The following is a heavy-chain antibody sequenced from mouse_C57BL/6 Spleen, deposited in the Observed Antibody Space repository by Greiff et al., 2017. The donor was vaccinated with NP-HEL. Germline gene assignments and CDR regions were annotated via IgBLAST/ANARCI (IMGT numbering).Heavy chain of an antibody. V-gene: IGHV1-74*01. J-gene: IGHJ3*01. CDR2: IHPSDSDL. CDR1: GYTFTSYW. Sequence: QVQLQQSGAELVKPGASVKVSCKASGYTFTSYWMHWVKQRPGQGLEWIGRIHPSDSDLTYNQKFMVKATLTVDKSSSTAYMQLSSLTSEDSAVYYCAIESDYDGAWFAYWGQGTLVTVSA. D-gene: IGHD2-4*01. CDR3: AIESDYDGAWFAY.